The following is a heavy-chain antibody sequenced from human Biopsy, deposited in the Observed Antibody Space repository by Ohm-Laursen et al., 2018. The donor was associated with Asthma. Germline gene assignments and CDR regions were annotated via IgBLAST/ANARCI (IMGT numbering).Heavy chain of an antibody. J-gene: IGHJ6*02. D-gene: IGHD3-10*01. CDR1: GYTFNSAG. V-gene: IGHV1-18*01. CDR2: ISVYNGNT. Sequence: AASVKVSCKTSGYTFNSAGITWVRQAPGQGLEWMGWISVYNGNTKVAQKLQGRVTMITDTSTSTACMELRSLRSDDTAVYFCARAVDYSHYYGIDVWGQGTTVTVS. CDR3: ARAVDYSHYYGIDV.